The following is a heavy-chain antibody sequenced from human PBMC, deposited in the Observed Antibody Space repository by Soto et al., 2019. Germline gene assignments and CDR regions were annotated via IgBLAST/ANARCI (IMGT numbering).Heavy chain of an antibody. D-gene: IGHD1-1*01. V-gene: IGHV3-21*01. CDR2: IGSSGGNS. Sequence: GGSLRLSCAVSGFIFSDFTMNWVRQAPGKGLEWVASIGSSGGNSFYVDSVKGRFIISRDNAKTSLDLQINSLRAEDTAVYYCAREKRHNSLGGRFGMDVWGQGTTVTVSS. J-gene: IGHJ6*02. CDR3: AREKRHNSLGGRFGMDV. CDR1: GFIFSDFT.